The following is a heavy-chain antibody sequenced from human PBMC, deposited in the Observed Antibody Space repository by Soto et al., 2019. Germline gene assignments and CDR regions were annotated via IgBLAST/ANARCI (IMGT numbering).Heavy chain of an antibody. CDR1: GVTISTYY. Sequence: SETLSLTGAVSGVTISTYYWSWIRQPPGKGLEWIGYNYHSGTTNYNPSLKSRVTISVDTSKNQFSLRLTSVTAADTAIYYCVREAYIGYGHAIDHWGQGTLVTVS. CDR2: NYHSGTT. V-gene: IGHV4-59*13. D-gene: IGHD5-12*01. J-gene: IGHJ4*02. CDR3: VREAYIGYGHAIDH.